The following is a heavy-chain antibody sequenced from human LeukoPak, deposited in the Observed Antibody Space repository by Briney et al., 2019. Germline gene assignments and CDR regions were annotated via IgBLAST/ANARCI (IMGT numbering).Heavy chain of an antibody. V-gene: IGHV3-15*01. Sequence: GGSLRLSCAASGFTFRNAWMSWVRQAPGKGLEWVGRTKSKTDGGTTDYAAPVKGRFTISRDDSKKTLYLQINSLKTEDTAVYYCTTDRRVRGTTPHDIWGQGTMVTVSS. J-gene: IGHJ3*02. CDR2: TKSKTDGGTT. CDR1: GFTFRNAW. D-gene: IGHD3-10*01. CDR3: TTDRRVRGTTPHDI.